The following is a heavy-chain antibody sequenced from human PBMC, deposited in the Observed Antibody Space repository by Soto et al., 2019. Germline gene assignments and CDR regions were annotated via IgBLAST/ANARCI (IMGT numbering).Heavy chain of an antibody. CDR3: ARAFLGTDRGYSYGPYYYGMDV. J-gene: IGHJ6*02. Sequence: QVQLVQSGAEVKKPGSSVKVSCKASGGTFSSYAISWVRQAPGQGLEWMGGNIPIFGTANYAQKFQGRVTIPADESTSTAYMELSSLRSEDTAVYYCARAFLGTDRGYSYGPYYYGMDVWGQGTTVTVSS. CDR2: NIPIFGTA. V-gene: IGHV1-69*01. CDR1: GGTFSSYA. D-gene: IGHD5-18*01.